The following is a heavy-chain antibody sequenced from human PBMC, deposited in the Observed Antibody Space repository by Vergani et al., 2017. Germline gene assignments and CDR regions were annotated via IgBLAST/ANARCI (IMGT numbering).Heavy chain of an antibody. V-gene: IGHV1-3*01. D-gene: IGHD3-10*01. CDR1: GYTFTSYA. CDR3: ARSFSGYYGSGSYYTPAH. CDR2: INAGNGNT. J-gene: IGHJ4*02. Sequence: QVQLVQSGAEVKKPGASVKVSCKASGYTFTSYAMHWVRQAPGQRLEWMGWINAGNGNTKYSQKFQWRVTITRDTSASTAYMELSSLRSEATAVYYCARSFSGYYGSGSYYTPAHWGQGTLVTVSS.